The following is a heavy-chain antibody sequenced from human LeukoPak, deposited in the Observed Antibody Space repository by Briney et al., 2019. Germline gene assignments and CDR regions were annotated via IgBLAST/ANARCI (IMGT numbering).Heavy chain of an antibody. CDR2: VNHSGST. V-gene: IGHV4-34*01. D-gene: IGHD6-19*01. Sequence: SETLSLTCAVYGGSFSGYYWSWIRQPPGKGLEWIGEVNHSGSTNYNPSLKSRVTILVDTSKNQFSLKLSSVTAADTAVFHCARGRGAVAGYFDYWGQGALVTVSS. CDR3: ARGRGAVAGYFDY. J-gene: IGHJ4*02. CDR1: GGSFSGYY.